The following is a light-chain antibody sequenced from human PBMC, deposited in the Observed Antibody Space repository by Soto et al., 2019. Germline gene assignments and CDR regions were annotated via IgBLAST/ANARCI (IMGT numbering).Light chain of an antibody. Sequence: EIVLTQSPATLPLSPGERATLSCRAGQSVNSDLAWYQQKPGQAPRLLIYDPSNRATGIPARFSGSGSGTAFTLTISSLEPEEFAVYYCQQRSNWPPTFGQGTKVEIK. CDR3: QQRSNWPPT. CDR2: DPS. J-gene: IGKJ1*01. CDR1: QSVNSD. V-gene: IGKV3-11*01.